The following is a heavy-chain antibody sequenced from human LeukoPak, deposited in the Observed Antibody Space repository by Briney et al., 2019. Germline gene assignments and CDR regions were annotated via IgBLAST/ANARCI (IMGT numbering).Heavy chain of an antibody. D-gene: IGHD3-9*01. CDR3: ARDDKHAFDI. J-gene: IGHJ3*02. Sequence: GGSLRLSCAASGFTFSGYSMHWVRQAPGKGLERVSYISGSNTNIKYADSVRGRFTISRDNAKNSLYLQMNSLRDEDTAVYYCARDDKHAFDIWGQGTMVTVSS. CDR1: GFTFSGYS. V-gene: IGHV3-48*02. CDR2: ISGSNTNI.